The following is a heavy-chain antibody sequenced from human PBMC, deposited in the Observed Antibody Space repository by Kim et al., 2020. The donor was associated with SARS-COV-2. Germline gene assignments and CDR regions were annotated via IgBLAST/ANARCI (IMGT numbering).Heavy chain of an antibody. Sequence: SVKGRFTISRDNSKNTLYLQMNSRRAEDTAVYYCAKATGTTWYYYYGMDVWGQGTTVTVSS. V-gene: IGHV3-33*06. CDR3: AKATGTTWYYYYGMDV. J-gene: IGHJ6*02. D-gene: IGHD1-1*01.